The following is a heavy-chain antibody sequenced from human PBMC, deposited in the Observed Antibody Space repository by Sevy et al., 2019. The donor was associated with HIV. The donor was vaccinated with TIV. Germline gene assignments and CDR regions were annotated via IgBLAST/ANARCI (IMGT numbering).Heavy chain of an antibody. Sequence: ASVKVSCKASGYTFTSYGISWVRQAPGQGLEWMGWISAYNGNTNYAQKFQGRVTMTTDTSTSTAYMELRSLRSDDTAVYYCARGGELGYRSSTSCYPFDYWGQGTLVTVSS. CDR2: ISAYNGNT. D-gene: IGHD2-2*01. CDR3: ARGGELGYRSSTSCYPFDY. J-gene: IGHJ4*02. CDR1: GYTFTSYG. V-gene: IGHV1-18*04.